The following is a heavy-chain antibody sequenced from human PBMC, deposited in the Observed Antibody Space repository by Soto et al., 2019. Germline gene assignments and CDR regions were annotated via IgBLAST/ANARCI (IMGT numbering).Heavy chain of an antibody. V-gene: IGHV3-48*03. Sequence: GSLRLSCAASVFSFSSCEMSWVRQAPGKGLEWVSYISGSGTSTQYSDSVKGRFTISRDNAKNSLHLQMNSLGAEDTAVYYCASKIVTPGYHYYDYWGQGTLVTVSS. CDR1: VFSFSSCE. D-gene: IGHD3-9*01. J-gene: IGHJ4*02. CDR3: ASKIVTPGYHYYDY. CDR2: ISGSGTST.